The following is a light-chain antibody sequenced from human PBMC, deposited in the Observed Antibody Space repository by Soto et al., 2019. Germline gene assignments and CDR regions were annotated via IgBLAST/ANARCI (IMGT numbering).Light chain of an antibody. CDR3: CSYAGSYSVV. V-gene: IGLV2-11*01. J-gene: IGLJ2*01. CDR1: SSDVGGYNY. Sequence: QSVLTQPRSVSGSPGQSVTISCTGTSSDVGGYNYVSWYQQHPGKAPKLMIYDVSKRPSGVPDRFSGSKSGNTAPLTISGLQAEDEADYYCCSYAGSYSVVFGGGTKLTV. CDR2: DVS.